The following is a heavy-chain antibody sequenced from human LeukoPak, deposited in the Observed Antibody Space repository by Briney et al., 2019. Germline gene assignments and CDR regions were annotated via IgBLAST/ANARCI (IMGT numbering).Heavy chain of an antibody. Sequence: SSVTVSYKVSGDTLSELTMHWVRQAPGKGLEWMGGFDPGAGEILYTQQFQGRVTITEDTSTDTAYMDLTSLRSEDSGFYFWAAGGIYSLLDYWGQGPLVTVSS. CDR3: AAGGIYSLLDY. J-gene: IGHJ4*02. V-gene: IGHV1-24*01. CDR2: FDPGAGEI. CDR1: GDTLSELT. D-gene: IGHD3-10*01.